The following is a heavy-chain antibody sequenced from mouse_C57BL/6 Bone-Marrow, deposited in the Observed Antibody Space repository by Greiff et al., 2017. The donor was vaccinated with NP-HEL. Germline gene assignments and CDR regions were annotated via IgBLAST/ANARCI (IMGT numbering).Heavy chain of an antibody. CDR1: GYAFSSSW. V-gene: IGHV1-82*01. CDR3: ARGYYYGYWYFDV. J-gene: IGHJ1*03. D-gene: IGHD1-1*01. CDR2: IYPGDGDN. Sequence: VQLQQSGPELVKPGASVKISCKASGYAFSSSWMNWVKQRPGKGLEWIGRIYPGDGDNNYNGKFKGKATLTADKSSSTAYMQLSSLTSEDSAVYFCARGYYYGYWYFDVWGTGTTVTVSS.